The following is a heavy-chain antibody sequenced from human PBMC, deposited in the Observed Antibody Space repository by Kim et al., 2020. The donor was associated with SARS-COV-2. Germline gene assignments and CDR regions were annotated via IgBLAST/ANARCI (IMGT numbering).Heavy chain of an antibody. D-gene: IGHD3-22*01. J-gene: IGHJ4*02. CDR3: ARDGDSSGYGGGFDY. Sequence: SVKVSCKASGGTFSSYAISWVRQAPGQGLEWMGGIIPIFGTANYAQKFQGRVTITADESTSTAYMELSSLRSEDTAVYYCARDGDSSGYGGGFDYWGQGTLVTVSS. CDR1: GGTFSSYA. CDR2: IIPIFGTA. V-gene: IGHV1-69*13.